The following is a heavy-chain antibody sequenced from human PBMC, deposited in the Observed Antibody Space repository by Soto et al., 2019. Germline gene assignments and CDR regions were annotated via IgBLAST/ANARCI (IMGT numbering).Heavy chain of an antibody. Sequence: PSETLSLTCAVSSGSISSSNWWSWVRQPPGKGLEWIGEIYHSGSTNYNPSLKSRVTISVDKSKNQFSLKLSSVTAADTAVYYCARDRIRGSKNIFSVRNYYYYYGMDVWGQGTTVTVSS. CDR3: ARDRIRGSKNIFSVRNYYYYYGMDV. D-gene: IGHD3-3*02. J-gene: IGHJ6*02. V-gene: IGHV4-4*02. CDR2: IYHSGST. CDR1: SGSISSSNW.